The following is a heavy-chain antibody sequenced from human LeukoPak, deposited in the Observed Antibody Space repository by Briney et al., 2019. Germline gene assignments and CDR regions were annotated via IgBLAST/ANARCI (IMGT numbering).Heavy chain of an antibody. V-gene: IGHV1-2*04. CDR1: GYTFTGYY. J-gene: IGHJ4*02. CDR2: INPNSGGT. Sequence: ASVKVSCKASGYTFTGYYMHWVRQAPGQGLEWMGWINPNSGGTNYAQKFQGWVTMTRDTSISTAYMELSKLRSDDTAVYYCARVPPGYSSSWYFDYWGQGTLVTVSS. CDR3: ARVPPGYSSSWYFDY. D-gene: IGHD6-13*01.